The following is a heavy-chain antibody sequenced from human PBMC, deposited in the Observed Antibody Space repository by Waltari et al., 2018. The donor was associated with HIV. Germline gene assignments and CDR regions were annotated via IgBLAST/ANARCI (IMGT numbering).Heavy chain of an antibody. J-gene: IGHJ6*02. CDR1: GYNFADHW. CDR2: SYPADSDT. D-gene: IGHD2-15*01. CDR3: ARPDMTYGRDV. Sequence: EVRLVQSGAEVRKPGESLEISCEAFGYNFADHWIGWVRQMPGRGLEGMGSSYPADSDTRYSPSFRGRVTISADKFSSTAYLQWRSLEASDTATYYCARPDMTYGRDVWGQGTTVTVSS. V-gene: IGHV5-51*01.